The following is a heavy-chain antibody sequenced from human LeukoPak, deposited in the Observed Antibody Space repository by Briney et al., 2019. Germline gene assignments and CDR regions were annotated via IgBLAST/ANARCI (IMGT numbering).Heavy chain of an antibody. D-gene: IGHD2-2*01. CDR2: IKQDGSEE. J-gene: IGHJ4*02. Sequence: GGSLRLSCAASGFSFGNYWMIWVRQAPGKGLEWVANIKQDGSEEYYVDSVRGRLTISRDNAKNSLYLKMNSLRAEDTAVYYCAREGSSAISHAADFWGQGTLVTVSS. CDR1: GFSFGNYW. CDR3: AREGSSAISHAADF. V-gene: IGHV3-7*01.